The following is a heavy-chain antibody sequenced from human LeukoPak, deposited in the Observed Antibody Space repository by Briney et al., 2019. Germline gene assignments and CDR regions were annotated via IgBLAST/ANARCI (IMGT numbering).Heavy chain of an antibody. CDR3: ARLVAVAANYLDY. CDR2: IYHSGST. Sequence: PSGTLSLTCAVSGGSISTSNWWSWVRQPPGKGLEWIGEIYHSGSTNYNPSLKSRVTISVDKSKNQFSLRLSSVTAADTAVYYCARLVAVAANYLDYWGQGTLVTVSS. V-gene: IGHV4-4*02. CDR1: GGSISTSNW. J-gene: IGHJ4*02. D-gene: IGHD6-19*01.